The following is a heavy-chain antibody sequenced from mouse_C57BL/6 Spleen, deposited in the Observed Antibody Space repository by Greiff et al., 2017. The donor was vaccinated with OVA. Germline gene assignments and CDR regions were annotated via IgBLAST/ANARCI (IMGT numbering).Heavy chain of an antibody. D-gene: IGHD3-2*02. CDR3: ASSAPWTAQATWFAY. CDR1: GYTFTSYW. Sequence: VQLQQSGAELVKPGASVKLSCKASGYTFTSYWMQWVKQRPGQGLEWIGEIDPSDSYTNYNQKFKGKATLTVDTSSSTAYMQLSSLTSEDSAVYYCASSAPWTAQATWFAYWGQGTLVTVSA. CDR2: IDPSDSYT. V-gene: IGHV1-50*01. J-gene: IGHJ3*01.